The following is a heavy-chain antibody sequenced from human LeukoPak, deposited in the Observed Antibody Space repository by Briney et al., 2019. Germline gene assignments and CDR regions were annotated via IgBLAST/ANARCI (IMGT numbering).Heavy chain of an antibody. Sequence: GGSLRLSCEASGFTFSTYYMNCVRQAPGKGLVLVSRIKNDGSDTTNADSVKGRFTISRDNARNMVYLQMHSLRVEDTAVYYCTRDRNHYYMDVWGRGTTVTVSS. CDR2: IKNDGSDT. CDR1: GFTFSTYY. V-gene: IGHV3-74*01. CDR3: TRDRNHYYMDV. J-gene: IGHJ6*03.